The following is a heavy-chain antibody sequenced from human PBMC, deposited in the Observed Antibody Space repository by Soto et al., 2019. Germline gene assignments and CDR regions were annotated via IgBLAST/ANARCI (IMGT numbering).Heavy chain of an antibody. CDR1: GFIFCNHG. D-gene: IGHD2-8*01. CDR3: VSWVSAPFDF. J-gene: IGHJ4*02. Sequence: PAGSLRLSCPPAGFIFCNHGMTWVRQAPGRAREWVATMNANSIDTHYADSVRGRFTIYTDTSKSTLDLQMNSLRAEDTAIYYCVSWVSAPFDFWGQGTLVTVSS. V-gene: IGHV3-23*01. CDR2: MNANSIDT.